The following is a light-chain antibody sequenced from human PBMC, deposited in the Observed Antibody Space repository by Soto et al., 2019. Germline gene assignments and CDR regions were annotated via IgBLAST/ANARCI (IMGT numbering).Light chain of an antibody. CDR2: EGI. V-gene: IGLV2-23*01. Sequence: QSALTQPASVSGSPGQSITISCTGTSSDVGSYNLVSWYQQHPGKAPKLIIYEGIKRPSGVSNRFSASKSDNTASLTISGLQAEDEADYYCCSYAGSSTFYVFGTGTKLTVL. CDR1: SSDVGSYNL. J-gene: IGLJ1*01. CDR3: CSYAGSSTFYV.